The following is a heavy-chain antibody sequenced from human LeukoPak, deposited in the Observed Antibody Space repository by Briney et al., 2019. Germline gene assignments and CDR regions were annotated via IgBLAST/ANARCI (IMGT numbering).Heavy chain of an antibody. D-gene: IGHD3-10*01. J-gene: IGHJ4*02. CDR1: GGSISSASYH. V-gene: IGHV4-61*02. CDR3: ARDSSYGSDSYDYFDY. CDR2: IYSGGSA. Sequence: KPSETLSLTCTVSGGSISSASYHWSWIPQPTGKRLEWIWRIYSGGSANHHPSLKAPVSISVDTSKNQFSLKMSSVTAADTGVYYCARDSSYGSDSYDYFDYWGQGSVVSVSS.